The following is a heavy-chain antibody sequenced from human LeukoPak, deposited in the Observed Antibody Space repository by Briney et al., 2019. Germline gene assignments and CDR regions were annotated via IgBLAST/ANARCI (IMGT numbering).Heavy chain of an antibody. V-gene: IGHV4-31*03. CDR2: IYHSGST. D-gene: IGHD3-3*01. J-gene: IGHJ3*02. CDR3: ARGREYYDFWSGFNAFDI. CDR1: GGSISSGGYY. Sequence: SETLSLTCTVSGGSISSGGYYWSWIRQHPGKGLEWIGYIYHSGSTYYNPSLKSRVTISVDRSKNQFSLKLSSVTAADTAVYYCARGREYYDFWSGFNAFDIWGQGTMVTVSS.